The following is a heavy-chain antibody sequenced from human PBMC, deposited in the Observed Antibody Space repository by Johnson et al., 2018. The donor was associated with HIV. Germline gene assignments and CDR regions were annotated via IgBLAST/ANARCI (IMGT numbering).Heavy chain of an antibody. CDR2: TRYDGSDE. D-gene: IGHD3-10*01. CDR1: GFTFSYYG. V-gene: IGHV3-30*02. Sequence: QVQLVESGGGVVQPGGSLRLSCATSGFTFSYYGLHWVRQAPGVGLEWVAFTRYDGSDEFYADSVKGRFTISRDTSKNTLYLQMNNLRVEDTAVYYCAKDRDYYGSGLIWGQGTMVTVSS. J-gene: IGHJ3*02. CDR3: AKDRDYYGSGLI.